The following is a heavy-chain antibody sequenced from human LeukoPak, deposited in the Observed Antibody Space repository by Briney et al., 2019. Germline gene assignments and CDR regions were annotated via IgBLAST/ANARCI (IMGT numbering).Heavy chain of an antibody. CDR3: ARGLMEGYCSGGSCYSSYFDY. D-gene: IGHD2-15*01. J-gene: IGHJ4*02. CDR1: GGTFSSYA. CDR2: INPIFGTA. V-gene: IGHV1-69*05. Sequence: SVKVSCKASGGTFSSYAISWVRQAPGQGLEWMGRINPIFGTANYAQKFQGRVTITTDESTSTAYMELSSLRSEDTAVYYCARGLMEGYCSGGSCYSSYFDYWGQGTLVTVSS.